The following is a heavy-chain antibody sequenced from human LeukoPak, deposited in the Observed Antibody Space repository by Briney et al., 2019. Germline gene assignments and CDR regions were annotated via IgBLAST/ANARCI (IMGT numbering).Heavy chain of an antibody. Sequence: PGGSLRLSCAASGFTFSSYGMHWVRQAPGKGLEWVAVISYDGSNKYYADSVKGRFTISRDNSKNTLYLQMNSLRAEDTAVYYCAKDGNSILNIVATRFWVYYYYGMDVWGQGTTVTVSS. CDR1: GFTFSSYG. D-gene: IGHD5-12*01. J-gene: IGHJ6*02. CDR2: ISYDGSNK. CDR3: AKDGNSILNIVATRFWVYYYYGMDV. V-gene: IGHV3-30*18.